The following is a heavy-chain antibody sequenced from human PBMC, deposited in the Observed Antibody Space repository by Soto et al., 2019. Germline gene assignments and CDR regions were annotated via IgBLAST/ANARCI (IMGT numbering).Heavy chain of an antibody. V-gene: IGHV4-31*03. J-gene: IGHJ4*02. D-gene: IGHD5-12*01. CDR3: ARDEYSGYDLCY. Sequence: SETLSLTCTVSGGSISSGGYYWSWIRQHPGKGLEWIGYIYYSGSTYYNPSLKSRVTISVDTSKNQFSLKLSSVTAADTAVYYCARDEYSGYDLCYWGQGTLVTVSS. CDR2: IYYSGST. CDR1: GGSISSGGYY.